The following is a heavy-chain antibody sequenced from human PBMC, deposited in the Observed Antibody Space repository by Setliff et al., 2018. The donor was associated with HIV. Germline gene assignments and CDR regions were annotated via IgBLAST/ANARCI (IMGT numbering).Heavy chain of an antibody. V-gene: IGHV3-48*03. CDR1: GFTFSTSE. D-gene: IGHD4-17*01. CDR3: ARANYGFDY. Sequence: GGSLRLSCAAAGFTFSTSEMNWVRQAPGKGLEWISYISSTGAIIYYADSVRGRFTISRDNAKNSVYLQMNSLRADDTALYYCARANYGFDYWGQGTLVTVSS. J-gene: IGHJ4*02. CDR2: ISSTGAII.